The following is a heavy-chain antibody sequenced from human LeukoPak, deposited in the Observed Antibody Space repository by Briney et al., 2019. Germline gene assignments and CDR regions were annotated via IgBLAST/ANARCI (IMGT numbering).Heavy chain of an antibody. D-gene: IGHD3-3*01. Sequence: ASVKVSCKTSGYTFTGYYMHWVRQAPGQGLEWMGWINPNSGGTNYAQKFQGRVTMTRDTSISTAYMELSRLRSDDTAVYYCARGHTYYDFWSGYYNYYYYMDVWGKGTTVTVSS. V-gene: IGHV1-2*02. CDR1: GYTFTGYY. J-gene: IGHJ6*03. CDR3: ARGHTYYDFWSGYYNYYYYMDV. CDR2: INPNSGGT.